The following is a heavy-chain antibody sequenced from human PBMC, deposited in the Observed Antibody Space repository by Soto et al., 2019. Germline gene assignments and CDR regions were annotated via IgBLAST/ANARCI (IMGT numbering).Heavy chain of an antibody. CDR2: IHHSGSI. Sequence: PSSTLYGTCVVSGGSSSIAYYHWTWVRQSPERGLEWIGYIHHSGSILYNPSLKSRVTISVDTSKNQFSLHLSSVTAADTAVYFCAREDDGGAGLDVWGQGTTVTGSS. J-gene: IGHJ6*02. CDR3: AREDDGGAGLDV. CDR1: GGSSSIAYYH. D-gene: IGHD1-1*01. V-gene: IGHV4-30-4*02.